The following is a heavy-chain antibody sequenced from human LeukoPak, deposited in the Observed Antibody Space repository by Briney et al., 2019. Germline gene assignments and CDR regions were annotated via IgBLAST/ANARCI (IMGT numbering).Heavy chain of an antibody. Sequence: GGSLRLSCAASGFTLSRNGMHWVRQAPGKGLEWVGDIWYDGSKKYYADSVKGRFTISRDISKNTVYLQMDSLRAEDTAVYYCARDHSGWYVDYWGQGTLVTVSS. J-gene: IGHJ4*02. CDR3: ARDHSGWYVDY. CDR1: GFTLSRNG. V-gene: IGHV3-33*01. CDR2: IWYDGSKK. D-gene: IGHD6-19*01.